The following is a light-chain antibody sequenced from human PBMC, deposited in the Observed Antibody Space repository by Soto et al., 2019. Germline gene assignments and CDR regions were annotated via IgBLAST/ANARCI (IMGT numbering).Light chain of an antibody. CDR2: EVS. J-gene: IGLJ1*01. Sequence: QSALTQPASVSGSPGQSITISCTGTSSDVGSYNVVSWYQRHPGKAPKLLIYEVSKRPSGVSDRFSGSKSGNTASLTISGLQAEDEADYHCCSYAGSSSAYVFGTGTKVTVL. V-gene: IGLV2-23*02. CDR1: SSDVGSYNV. CDR3: CSYAGSSSAYV.